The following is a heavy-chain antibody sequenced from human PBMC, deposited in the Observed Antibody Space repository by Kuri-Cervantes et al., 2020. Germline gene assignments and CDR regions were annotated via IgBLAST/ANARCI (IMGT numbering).Heavy chain of an antibody. J-gene: IGHJ4*02. CDR1: GFTFTSSA. CDR2: IVVGSGNT. V-gene: IGHV1-58*01. CDR3: ASGGRYSSNLDY. D-gene: IGHD6-13*01. Sequence: SVKVSCKASGFTFTSSAVQWVRQARGQRLEWIGWIVVGSGNTNYAQKFQERVTITRDMSTSTAYMELSSLRSEDTAVYYCASGGRYSSNLDYWGQGTLVTVSS.